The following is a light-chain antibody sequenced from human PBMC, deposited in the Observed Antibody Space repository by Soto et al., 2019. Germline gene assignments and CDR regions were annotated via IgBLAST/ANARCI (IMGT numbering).Light chain of an antibody. CDR1: SSDVGGYKY. CDR3: CSYAGNYLYV. J-gene: IGLJ1*01. Sequence: QSALTQPRSVSGSPGQSVTISCTGTSSDVGGYKYVSWYQQHPGKAPKLMIYDVSKRPSGVPDRFSGSKSGNTASLTISGLQAEDEADYYCCSYAGNYLYVFGTGTQLTVL. CDR2: DVS. V-gene: IGLV2-11*01.